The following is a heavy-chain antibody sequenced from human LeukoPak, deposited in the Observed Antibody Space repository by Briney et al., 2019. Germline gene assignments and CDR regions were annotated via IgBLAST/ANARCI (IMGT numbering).Heavy chain of an antibody. CDR1: GFTFSSNG. D-gene: IGHD4-17*01. Sequence: GGSLRLSCAASGFTFSSNGMHWVRQAPGKGLEWVAFIRYDGSNKYYADSVKGRFTISRDNSKNTLYLQMNRLRAEDTAVYDCAKGGDYGDESLYYYYYYMDVWGKGTTVTVSS. V-gene: IGHV3-30*02. CDR3: AKGGDYGDESLYYYYYYMDV. CDR2: IRYDGSNK. J-gene: IGHJ6*03.